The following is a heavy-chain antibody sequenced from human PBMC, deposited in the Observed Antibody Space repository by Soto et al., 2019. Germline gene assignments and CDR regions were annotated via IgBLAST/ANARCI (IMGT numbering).Heavy chain of an antibody. Sequence: EVQLLESGGGLVQPGGSLRLSCAASEFTFSSYAMRWVRQAPGKGLEWVSAISGSGGSTYYADSVKGRFTISRDNSKNTLYLQMNSLRAEDTAVYYCARRGSGSYYDYWGQGTLVTVSS. J-gene: IGHJ4*02. V-gene: IGHV3-23*01. D-gene: IGHD1-26*01. CDR1: EFTFSSYA. CDR3: ARRGSGSYYDY. CDR2: ISGSGGST.